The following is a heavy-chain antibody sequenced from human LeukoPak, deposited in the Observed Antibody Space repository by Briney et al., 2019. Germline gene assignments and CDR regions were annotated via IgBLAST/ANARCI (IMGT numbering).Heavy chain of an antibody. CDR3: TRHSDTYCSRANCYVDNFYGLDA. Sequence: SGGSLRLSCAASGFMFSGSAIHWVRQASGKGLEWVGRIRSRANSYVKVYSASVTGRFTISRDDSKNTAYLEMNSLKAEDTAVYFCTRHSDTYCSRANCYVDNFYGLDAWGEGTRVTVSS. V-gene: IGHV3-73*01. J-gene: IGHJ6*04. D-gene: IGHD2-15*01. CDR1: GFMFSGSA. CDR2: IRSRANSYVK.